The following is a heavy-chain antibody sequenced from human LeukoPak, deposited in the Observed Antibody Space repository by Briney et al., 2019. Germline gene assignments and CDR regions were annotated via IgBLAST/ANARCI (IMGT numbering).Heavy chain of an antibody. CDR1: GFTFSTYW. V-gene: IGHV3-74*01. D-gene: IGHD7-27*01. CDR3: AREWALPGAYYMDV. CDR2: ISSDGRNT. Sequence: PGRSLRLSCAASGFTFSTYWMHWVRQAPGKGLVWVSRISSDGRNTIYADSVKGRFTISRDSANNTLFLQMNSLRGDDTAVYYCAREWALPGAYYMDVWGKGTTVTVS. J-gene: IGHJ6*03.